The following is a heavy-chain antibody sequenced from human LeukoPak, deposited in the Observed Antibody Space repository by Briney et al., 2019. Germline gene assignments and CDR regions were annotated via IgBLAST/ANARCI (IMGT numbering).Heavy chain of an antibody. J-gene: IGHJ4*02. CDR3: ARESVISDNSGYWGTKTNVFDY. CDR2: IYDNENI. V-gene: IGHV4-59*11. Sequence: SETLSLTCIVSGGSISSHYWSWIRQPPGKELEWLGHIYDNENINFNPSLLSRVTISVDTSKNQFSLKLTSVTAADTAVYYCARESVISDNSGYWGTKTNVFDYWGQGVLVTVSS. CDR1: GGSISSHY. D-gene: IGHD3-22*01.